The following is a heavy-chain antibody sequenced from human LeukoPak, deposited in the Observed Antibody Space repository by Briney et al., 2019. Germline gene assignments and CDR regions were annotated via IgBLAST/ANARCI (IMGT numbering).Heavy chain of an antibody. Sequence: ASVRVSSMAPVYTSTAYYICWVRQAPGQGLEWMGIINPSSGSTSYAQKFQGRVTMTRDTSTSTVYMELSSLRSEDTAIYYCARVFNAHRYRSSWHWGRGTLVTVSS. D-gene: IGHD3-16*02. CDR1: VYTSTAYY. CDR3: ARVFNAHRYRSSWH. V-gene: IGHV1-46*01. J-gene: IGHJ4*02. CDR2: INPSSGST.